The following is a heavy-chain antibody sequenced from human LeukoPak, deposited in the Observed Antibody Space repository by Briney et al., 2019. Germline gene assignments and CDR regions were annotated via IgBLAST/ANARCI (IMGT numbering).Heavy chain of an antibody. CDR2: INWNGGNT. Sequence: GGSLRLSCAASGFTFDDYGMSWVRQAPGKGLEWVSGINWNGGNTGYADFVKGRFTISRDNAKNSLFLQMNSLRAEDTAVYYCARDRSGYSLVPSSKYNYYYMDVWGKGTTVTVSS. V-gene: IGHV3-20*04. CDR3: ARDRSGYSLVPSSKYNYYYMDV. J-gene: IGHJ6*03. CDR1: GFTFDDYG. D-gene: IGHD3-3*01.